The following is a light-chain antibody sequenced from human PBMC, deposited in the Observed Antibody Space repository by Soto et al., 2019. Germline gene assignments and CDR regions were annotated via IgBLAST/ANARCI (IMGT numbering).Light chain of an antibody. V-gene: IGLV2-8*01. CDR3: SSRATNAGGDNWV. J-gene: IGLJ3*02. CDR2: EVS. CDR1: SSDVDGYNF. Sequence: QSALTQPPSASGSPGQSVTISCTGTSSDVDGYNFVSWYQQHPGKSPKLMIYEVSKRPSGVPDRFSGSKSGNTASLTVSGLQAEDEADYYCSSRATNAGGDNWVFGGGTKLTVL.